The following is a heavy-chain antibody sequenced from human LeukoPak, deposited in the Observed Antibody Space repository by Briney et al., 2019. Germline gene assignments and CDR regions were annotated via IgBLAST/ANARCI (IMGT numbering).Heavy chain of an antibody. CDR1: GGSISSGDYY. J-gene: IGHJ4*02. CDR2: IYDSGNT. Sequence: PSQTLSLTCTVSGGSISSGDYYWSWIRQPPGKGLEWIAYIYDSGNTYYSPSLKSRIIMSVDKSRNQFSLKLSSVTAADTAVYYCARVSGRCSGDSCYEFDSWGQGTLVTVSS. D-gene: IGHD2-15*01. CDR3: ARVSGRCSGDSCYEFDS. V-gene: IGHV4-30-4*01.